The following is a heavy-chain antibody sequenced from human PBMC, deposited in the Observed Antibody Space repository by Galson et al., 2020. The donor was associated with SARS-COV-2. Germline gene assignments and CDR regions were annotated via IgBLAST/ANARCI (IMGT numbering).Heavy chain of an antibody. Sequence: GGPLRPPCTASGLTFGDNAMSWVRQAPGKGLEWVGFISSDAYGGTTEYAATVKGRFTISRDDSKSIAYLQMNSLKTEDTAVYYCTRTQGWNAFDIWGRGTTVTVSS. D-gene: IGHD2-15*01. V-gene: IGHV3-49*04. CDR3: TRTQGWNAFDI. CDR1: GLTFGDNA. J-gene: IGHJ3*02. CDR2: ISSDAYGGTT.